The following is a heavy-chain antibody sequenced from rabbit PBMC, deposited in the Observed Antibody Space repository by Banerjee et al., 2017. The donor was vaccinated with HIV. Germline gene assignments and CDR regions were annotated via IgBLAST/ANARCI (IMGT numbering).Heavy chain of an antibody. Sequence: QSLEESGGDLVKPGASLTLTCTASGFSFSGSGYMCWVRQAPGKGLEWIVCIYADNSGDTYYASWAKGRFTISKTSSTTVTLQMTSLTAADTATYFCAREGYGGSGVYVYGMDLWGPGTLVTVS. D-gene: IGHD4-2*01. J-gene: IGHJ6*01. V-gene: IGHV1S40*01. CDR3: AREGYGGSGVYVYGMDL. CDR2: IYADNSGDT. CDR1: GFSFSGSGY.